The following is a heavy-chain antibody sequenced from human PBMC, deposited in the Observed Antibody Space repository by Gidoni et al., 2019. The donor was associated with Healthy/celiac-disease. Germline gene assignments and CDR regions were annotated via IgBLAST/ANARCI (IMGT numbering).Heavy chain of an antibody. CDR3: AKVPDTAMVAWFEP. Sequence: EVQLLESGGGLVQPGGSLRLPFAASAFTFRSDGMSWVRPAPRKGLEWVSAMSGRGGRRYYEDSVKGRSTISRDNSKNTLCLQMNSLRAEDTAVYYCAKVPDTAMVAWFEPWGKGTLVTVSP. V-gene: IGHV3-23*01. J-gene: IGHJ5*02. CDR1: AFTFRSDG. D-gene: IGHD5-18*01. CDR2: MSGRGGRR.